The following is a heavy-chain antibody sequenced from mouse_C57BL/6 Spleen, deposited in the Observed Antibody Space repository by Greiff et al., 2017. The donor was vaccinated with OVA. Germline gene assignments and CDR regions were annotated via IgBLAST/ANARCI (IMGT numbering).Heavy chain of an antibody. CDR2: IDPSDSET. V-gene: IGHV1-52*01. D-gene: IGHD1-1*01. CDR3: ARVDYYYGSSLYYFGY. J-gene: IGHJ2*01. CDR1: GYTFTSYW. Sequence: VQLQQPGAELVRPGSSVKLSCKASGYTFTSYWMHWVKQRPIQGLEWIGNIDPSDSETHYNQKFKDKATLTVDKSSSTAYMQLSSRTSEDSAVYYCARVDYYYGSSLYYFGYWGQGTTLTVSS.